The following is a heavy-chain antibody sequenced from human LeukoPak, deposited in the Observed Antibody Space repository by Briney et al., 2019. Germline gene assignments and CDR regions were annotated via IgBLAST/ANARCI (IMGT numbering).Heavy chain of an antibody. V-gene: IGHV4-39*01. CDR2: IYYSGST. J-gene: IGHJ3*02. CDR1: GGPIRSSSYY. CDR3: ACHADAFDI. Sequence: SETLSLTCTVFGGPIRSSSYYWGWIRHPQGKGLEGIGSIYYSGSTNYNPSLKSLVTISVDTSKNQFSLKLSSVTAADTAVYYCACHADAFDIWGQGTMVTVSS.